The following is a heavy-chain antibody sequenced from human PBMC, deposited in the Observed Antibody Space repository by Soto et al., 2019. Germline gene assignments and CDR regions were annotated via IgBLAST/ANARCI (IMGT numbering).Heavy chain of an antibody. J-gene: IGHJ5*02. CDR2: ISAYNGNT. Sequence: QVQLVQSGTEVKKPGASVKVSCKASGYAFTHYGVSWVRQAPGQGLEWMGWISAYNGNTDYAQKFQGRVTMTTATSTRTAYMELRRLSTDDTAVYYCTRDNSMTDMKDTNWFDPWGQGTLVTVSS. CDR1: GYAFTHYG. CDR3: TRDNSMTDMKDTNWFDP. D-gene: IGHD2-21*02. V-gene: IGHV1-18*01.